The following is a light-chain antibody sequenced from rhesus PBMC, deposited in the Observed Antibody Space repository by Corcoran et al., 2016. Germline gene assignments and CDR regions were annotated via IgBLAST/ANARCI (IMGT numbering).Light chain of an antibody. Sequence: QVILTQSPATLSLSPGERATLSCRASQSVRSYLAWYQQKPGQATRPRNNGASSRATGIPYRFSGSGSGTHFTLTISSLEPEDVGVYHCYQHSSGYSFGQGTKVEIK. CDR2: GAS. CDR1: QSVRSY. CDR3: YQHSSGYS. J-gene: IGKJ2*01. V-gene: IGKV3-10*01.